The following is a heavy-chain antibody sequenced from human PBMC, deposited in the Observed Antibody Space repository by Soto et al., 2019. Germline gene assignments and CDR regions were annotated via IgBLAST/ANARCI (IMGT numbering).Heavy chain of an antibody. D-gene: IGHD2-21*01. CDR3: ARDGGGIADV. CDR2: ISAYNGNT. CDR1: GGTFSSYG. Sequence: ASVNVSCKASGGTFSSYGISWVRQAPGQGLEWMGCISAYNGNTNYAQKLQGRVTVTTDTSTSTAYMELRSVRSDDTAVYYCARDGGGIADVWGQGTPGTVSS. J-gene: IGHJ6*02. V-gene: IGHV1-18*04.